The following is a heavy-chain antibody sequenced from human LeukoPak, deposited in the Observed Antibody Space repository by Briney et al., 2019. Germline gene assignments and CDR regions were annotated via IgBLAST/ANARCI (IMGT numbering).Heavy chain of an antibody. Sequence: PGGSLRLSCAASGFTFSSYAMSWVRQAPGKGLEWVSAISGSGGSTYYADSVKGRFTISRDNSKNTLYLQMNSLRAEDTAVYYCAKGRVSGYYFTTVDYWGQGTLVTVSS. D-gene: IGHD3-22*01. J-gene: IGHJ4*02. CDR2: ISGSGGST. V-gene: IGHV3-23*01. CDR3: AKGRVSGYYFTTVDY. CDR1: GFTFSSYA.